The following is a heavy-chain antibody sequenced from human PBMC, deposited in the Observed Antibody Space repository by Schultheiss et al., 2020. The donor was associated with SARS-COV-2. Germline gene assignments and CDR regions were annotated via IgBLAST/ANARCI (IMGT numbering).Heavy chain of an antibody. CDR2: IYHSGST. Sequence: SETLSLTCTVSGGSISSGGYYWSWIRQPPGKGLEWIGSIYHSGSTYYNPSLKSRVTISVDTSKNQFSLKLSSVTAADTAVYYCAREIDAIDSSGHWFDPWGQGTLVTVSS. J-gene: IGHJ5*02. CDR3: AREIDAIDSSGHWFDP. D-gene: IGHD3-22*01. V-gene: IGHV4-39*07. CDR1: GGSISSGGYY.